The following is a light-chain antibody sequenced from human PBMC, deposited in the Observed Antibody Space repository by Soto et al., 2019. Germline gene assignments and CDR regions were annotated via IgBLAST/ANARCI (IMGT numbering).Light chain of an antibody. J-gene: IGKJ1*01. Sequence: EIVMTQSPATLSVYPGERATLSCRASQSITRSLAWYQQKPGQAPRLLIYGASTRATGIPHRFRGSGSGTEFTLTISSLQPEDFAVYYCQQYNNWPPWTFGQGTKVEIK. CDR1: QSITRS. CDR2: GAS. V-gene: IGKV3-15*01. CDR3: QQYNNWPPWT.